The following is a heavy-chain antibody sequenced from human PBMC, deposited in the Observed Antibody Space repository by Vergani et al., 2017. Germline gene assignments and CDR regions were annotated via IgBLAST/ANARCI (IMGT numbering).Heavy chain of an antibody. CDR2: IYYSGST. Sequence: QVQLQESGPGLVKPSETLSLTCTVSGGSVSSGSYYWSWIRQPAGKGLEWIGYIYYSGSTYYNPSLKSRVTISVDTSKNQFSLKLSSVTAADTAVYYCARVAYSYGSRYFDYWGQGTLVTVSS. J-gene: IGHJ4*02. V-gene: IGHV4-61*10. D-gene: IGHD5-18*01. CDR3: ARVAYSYGSRYFDY. CDR1: GGSVSSGSYY.